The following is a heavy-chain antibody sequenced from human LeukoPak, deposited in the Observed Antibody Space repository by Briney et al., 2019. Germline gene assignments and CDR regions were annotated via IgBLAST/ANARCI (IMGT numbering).Heavy chain of an antibody. CDR2: ISWDGGST. D-gene: IGHD2-2*01. V-gene: IGHV3-43D*03. CDR3: AKGPKYCSSTSCPNYYYYYYMDV. J-gene: IGHJ6*03. Sequence: GGSLRLSCAASGFTFDDYAMHWVRQAPGKGLEWVSLISWDGGSTYYADSVKGRFTISRDNSKNSLYLQTNSLRAEDTALYYCAKGPKYCSSTSCPNYYYYYYMDVWGKGTTVTVSS. CDR1: GFTFDDYA.